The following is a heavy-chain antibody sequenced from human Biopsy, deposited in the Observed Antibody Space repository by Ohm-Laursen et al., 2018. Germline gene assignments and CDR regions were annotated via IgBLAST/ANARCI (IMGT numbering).Heavy chain of an antibody. D-gene: IGHD2-2*01. CDR2: VYYSGTT. CDR1: GGPVSDSFHF. J-gene: IGHJ6*02. V-gene: IGHV4-61*01. CDR3: ARDVKRYCSGTSCYSGYFGMDV. Sequence: PSQTLSLTCAVSGGPVSDSFHFWSWIRQAPGKGLEWIGDVYYSGTTNSNPSHKSRLTISVHTSKNQFSLNLNSVTAADTAVYFCARDVKRYCSGTSCYSGYFGMDVWGQGTTVTVS.